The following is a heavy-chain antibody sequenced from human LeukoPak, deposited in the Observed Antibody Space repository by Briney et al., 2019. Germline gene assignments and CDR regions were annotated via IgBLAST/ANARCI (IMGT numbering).Heavy chain of an antibody. J-gene: IGHJ5*02. CDR1: GYSINNYW. CDR2: IHPADSDI. Sequence: GESLKISCKGSGYSINNYWIGWVRQMPGKGLEWMGIIHPADSDIRYSPSSQGQVTISADKSISTAYLQWSSLKASDTAMYYCARQEYCSGGSCYTWFDPWGQGTLVTVSS. CDR3: ARQEYCSGGSCYTWFDP. D-gene: IGHD2-15*01. V-gene: IGHV5-51*01.